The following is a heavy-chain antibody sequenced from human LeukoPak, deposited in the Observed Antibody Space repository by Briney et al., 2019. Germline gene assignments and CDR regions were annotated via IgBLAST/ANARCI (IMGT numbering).Heavy chain of an antibody. Sequence: PSETLSLTCTVSGGSISSGGYYWSWIRQPPGKGLEWIGYIYHSGSTYYNPSLKSRVTISVDRSKNQFSLKLSSVTAADTAVYYCARDVATGYWGQGTLVTVSS. CDR2: IYHSGST. CDR1: GGSISSGGYY. J-gene: IGHJ4*02. CDR3: ARDVATGY. D-gene: IGHD2-15*01. V-gene: IGHV4-30-2*01.